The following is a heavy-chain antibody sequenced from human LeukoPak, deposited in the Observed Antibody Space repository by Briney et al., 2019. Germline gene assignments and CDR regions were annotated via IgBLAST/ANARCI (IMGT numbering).Heavy chain of an antibody. CDR1: GFTFSSYS. J-gene: IGHJ4*02. CDR3: AKEAFGEAPFDY. CDR2: ISSSSSYI. D-gene: IGHD3-10*01. Sequence: AGGSLRLSCAASGFTFSSYSMNWVRQAPGKGLEWVSSISSSSSYIYYADSVKGRFTISRDNSKNTLYLQMNSLRAEDTAVYYCAKEAFGEAPFDYWGQGTLVTVSS. V-gene: IGHV3-21*04.